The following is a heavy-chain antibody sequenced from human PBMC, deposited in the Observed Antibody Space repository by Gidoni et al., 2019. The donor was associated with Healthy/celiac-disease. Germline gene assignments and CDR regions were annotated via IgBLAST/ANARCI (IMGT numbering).Heavy chain of an antibody. Sequence: QLQLVESGGVVVQPWMSLRLSFAASGFTFIIYAMHWVRQAPGKGLEWVAVRSYDGSNKYYADYVKGRFTISRDNSKNTLYLQMNSLRAEDTAVYYCARSGNTAGILWYYFDYWGQGTLVTVSS. CDR2: RSYDGSNK. CDR1: GFTFIIYA. D-gene: IGHD3-10*01. CDR3: ARSGNTAGILWYYFDY. V-gene: IGHV3-30*01. J-gene: IGHJ4*02.